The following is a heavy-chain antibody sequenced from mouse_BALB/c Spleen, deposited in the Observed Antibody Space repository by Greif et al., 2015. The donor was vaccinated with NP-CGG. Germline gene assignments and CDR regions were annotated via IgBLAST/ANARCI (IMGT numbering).Heavy chain of an antibody. J-gene: IGHJ4*01. V-gene: IGHV14-3*02. CDR2: IDPANGNT. Sequence: EVQLQQSGAELVKPGASVKLSCTASGFNIKDTYMHWVKQRPEQGLEWIGRIDPANGNTKYDPKFQGKATITADTSSNTAYLQLSSLTSEDTAVYYCASSGNYEDAMDYWGQGTSVTVSS. CDR3: ASSGNYEDAMDY. CDR1: GFNIKDTY. D-gene: IGHD2-1*01.